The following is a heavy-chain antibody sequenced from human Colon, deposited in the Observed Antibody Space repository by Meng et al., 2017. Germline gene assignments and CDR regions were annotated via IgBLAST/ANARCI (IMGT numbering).Heavy chain of an antibody. D-gene: IGHD3-16*01. CDR1: GGSISRANCH. CDR2: IFASGTS. V-gene: IGHV4-61*02. J-gene: IGHJ4*02. CDR3: AATTAYNSGGSQEDFVY. Sequence: SETLSLTCSVSGGSISRANCHWNWIRQPAGKALEWIGRIFASGTSDYNPSLKSRVTISIDTSKNQLSLRLSSVTAADTAVYYCAATTAYNSGGSQEDFVYWGQGTLVTVSS.